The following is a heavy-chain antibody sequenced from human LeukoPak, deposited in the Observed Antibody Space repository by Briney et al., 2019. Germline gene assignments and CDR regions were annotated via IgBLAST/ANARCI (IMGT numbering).Heavy chain of an antibody. CDR1: GFTFSSYA. D-gene: IGHD3-22*01. V-gene: IGHV3-23*01. CDR3: AEAHFDSSGILDY. Sequence: PGGSLRLSCAASGFTFSSYAMSWVRQAPGKGLEWVSAISGSGGSTYYADSVKGRFTISRDNSKNTLYLQMNSLRAEDTAVYYCAEAHFDSSGILDYWGQGTLVTVSS. CDR2: ISGSGGST. J-gene: IGHJ4*02.